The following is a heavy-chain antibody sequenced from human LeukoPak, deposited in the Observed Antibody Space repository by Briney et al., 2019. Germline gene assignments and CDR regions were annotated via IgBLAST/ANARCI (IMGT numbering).Heavy chain of an antibody. CDR1: GYTLTSYY. J-gene: IGHJ3*02. V-gene: IGHV1-46*01. Sequence: ASVKVSCKASGYTLTSYYMHWVRQAPGQGLGWMGIINPTVGDTIYAQKFQGRVTMTRDMSTSTVYMELSSLRSDDTAVYYCARYGFSSSWQGGWHAFDIWGQGTMVTVSS. CDR2: INPTVGDT. CDR3: ARYGFSSSWQGGWHAFDI. D-gene: IGHD6-13*01.